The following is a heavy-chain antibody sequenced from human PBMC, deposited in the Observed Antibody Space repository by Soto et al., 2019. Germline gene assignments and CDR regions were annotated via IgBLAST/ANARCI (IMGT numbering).Heavy chain of an antibody. V-gene: IGHV3-23*01. CDR1: GSTFGTYA. CDR2: ISGSGGST. Sequence: GGSLRLSCAASGSTFGTYAMNWVRQAPGKGLEWVSGISGSGGSTYYTDSVKGQFTISRDNSKNTLYLQMNSLRADDTAVYYCAKDRSVDTRDWFDPWGQGTLVTVSS. CDR3: AKDRSVDTRDWFDP. D-gene: IGHD5-18*01. J-gene: IGHJ5*02.